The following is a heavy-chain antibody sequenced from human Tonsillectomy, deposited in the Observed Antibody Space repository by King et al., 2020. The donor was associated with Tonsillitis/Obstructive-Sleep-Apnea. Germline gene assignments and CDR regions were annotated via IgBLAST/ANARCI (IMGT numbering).Heavy chain of an antibody. Sequence: QLVQSGAEVKKPGESLRISCKGSGYNFTIYWISWVRQMPGKGLEWMGRIDPYDSYTSYSPSFQGHVTISTDKSISTAYLQWSSLKASDTAMYYCSIQDYDSLTVNYYYYMDRWPKGTTLPAPS. CDR1: GYNFTIYW. CDR3: SIQDYDSLTVNYYYYMDR. V-gene: IGHV5-10-1*01. J-gene: IGHJ6*03. CDR2: IDPYDSYT. D-gene: IGHD3-9*01.